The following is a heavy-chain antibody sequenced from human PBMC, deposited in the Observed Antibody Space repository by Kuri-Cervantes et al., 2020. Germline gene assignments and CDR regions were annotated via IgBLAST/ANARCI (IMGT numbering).Heavy chain of an antibody. CDR3: ARDRGYNYHNYYYMDV. CDR1: GFIFDDYG. V-gene: IGHV3-48*04. J-gene: IGHJ6*03. CDR2: ISSSGSTI. Sequence: GGSLRLSCAASGFIFDDYGMNWVRQAPGKGLEWVSCISSSGSTIYYADSVKGRFTISRDNAKNSLYLQMNSLRAEDTAVYYCARDRGYNYHNYYYMDVWGKGTTVTVSS. D-gene: IGHD5-24*01.